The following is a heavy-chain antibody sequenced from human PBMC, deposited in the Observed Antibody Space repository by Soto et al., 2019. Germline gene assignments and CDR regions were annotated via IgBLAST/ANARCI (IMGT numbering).Heavy chain of an antibody. CDR3: ARAFHGGFYYGILSSEYGFDY. V-gene: IGHV3-11*01. J-gene: IGHJ4*02. D-gene: IGHD3-9*01. CDR2: ISSSGSTI. Sequence: GGSLRLSCAASGFTFSDYYVSWIRQAPGKGLEWVSYISSSGSTIYYADSVKGRFTISRDNAKNSLYLQMNSLRAEDTAVYYCARAFHGGFYYGILSSEYGFDYWGQGTLVTVSS. CDR1: GFTFSDYY.